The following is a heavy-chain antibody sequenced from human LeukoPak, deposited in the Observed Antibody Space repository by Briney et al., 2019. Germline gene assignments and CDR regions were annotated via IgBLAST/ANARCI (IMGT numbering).Heavy chain of an antibody. J-gene: IGHJ4*02. CDR3: VRSSGYYDF. Sequence: GRSLRLSCAASGFTFSSYGMHWVRQAPGKGLEWVAVISYDGAKQYYADSVKGRFIISRDNSKNTLYLQMNSLRVEDTAVYYCVRSSGYYDFWGQGTPVTVSS. CDR2: ISYDGAKQ. V-gene: IGHV3-30*03. CDR1: GFTFSSYG. D-gene: IGHD3-22*01.